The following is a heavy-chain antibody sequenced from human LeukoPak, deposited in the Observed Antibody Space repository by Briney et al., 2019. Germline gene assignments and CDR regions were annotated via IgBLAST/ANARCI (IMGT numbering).Heavy chain of an antibody. J-gene: IGHJ6*03. CDR1: GFTFNGYA. Sequence: GGSLRLSCAASGFTFNGYAMSWVRQAPGKGLEWVSTISGGGGTTYYGDPVKGRFTISRDNSKNTVYLQMNSLRAEDTAVYYCAKENYYYYYMDVWGKGTTVTVSS. CDR2: ISGGGGTT. CDR3: AKENYYYYYMDV. V-gene: IGHV3-23*01.